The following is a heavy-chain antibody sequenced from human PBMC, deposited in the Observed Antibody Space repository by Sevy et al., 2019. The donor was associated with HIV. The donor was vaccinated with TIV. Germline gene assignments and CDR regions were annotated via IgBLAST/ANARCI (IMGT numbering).Heavy chain of an antibody. V-gene: IGHV3-30*18. J-gene: IGHJ6*02. CDR2: ISYDGSNK. CDR1: GFTFSSYG. D-gene: IGHD3-10*01. CDR3: AKDEGTMVRGVQLVVTAIPRGGGMDV. Sequence: GGSLRLSCAASGFTFSSYGMHWVRQAPGKGLEWVAVISYDGSNKYYADSVKGRFTISRDNSKNTLYLQMNSLRAEDTAVYYCAKDEGTMVRGVQLVVTAIPRGGGMDVWGQWTTVTVSS.